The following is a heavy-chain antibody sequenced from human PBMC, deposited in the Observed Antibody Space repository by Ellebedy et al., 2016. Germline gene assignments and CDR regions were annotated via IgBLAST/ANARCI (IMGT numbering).Heavy chain of an antibody. CDR3: ARLYVDYVYYYDSRRDY. CDR1: GYTFTSYY. J-gene: IGHJ4*02. V-gene: IGHV1-46*01. D-gene: IGHD3-22*01. Sequence: ASVKVSCKASGYTFTSYYMHWVRQAPGQGLEWMGVINPSGGSTSYAQKFQGRVTMTRDTSTSTAYMELSSLRSEDTAVYYCARLYVDYVYYYDSRRDYWGQGTLVTVSS. CDR2: INPSGGST.